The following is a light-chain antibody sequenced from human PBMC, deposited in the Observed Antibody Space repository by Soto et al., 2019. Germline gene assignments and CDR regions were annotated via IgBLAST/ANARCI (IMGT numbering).Light chain of an antibody. CDR2: RNN. CDR3: AACEDSLSGVV. CDR1: SSNIGSNY. V-gene: IGLV1-47*01. Sequence: QSVLTQPPSASGTPGQRVTISCSGSSSNIGSNYVYWYQQLPGTAPKLLNYRNNQRPSGVPDRYSGSKSGTSASLAIRGLRCEDGADYYSAACEDSLSGVVFRGGT. J-gene: IGLJ2*01.